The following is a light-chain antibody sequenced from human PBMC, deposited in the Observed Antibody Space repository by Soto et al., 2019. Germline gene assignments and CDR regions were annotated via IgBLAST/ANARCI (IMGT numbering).Light chain of an antibody. V-gene: IGLV1-51*01. CDR2: DNN. Sequence: QSVLTQPPSVSAAPRQKVTISCSGSSSNIGNYYVSWYQQFPGTAPKLLIYDNNKRPSGIPDRFSGSKSGTSASLAIAGLQAEDEADYYCQSFDSSLPWVFGGGTKVTVL. CDR1: SSNIGNYY. CDR3: QSFDSSLPWV. J-gene: IGLJ3*02.